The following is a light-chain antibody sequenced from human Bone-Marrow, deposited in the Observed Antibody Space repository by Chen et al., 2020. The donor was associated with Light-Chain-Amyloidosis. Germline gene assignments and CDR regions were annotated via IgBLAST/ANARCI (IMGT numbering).Light chain of an antibody. CDR3: SAYTITNTLV. CDR1: SSNVGGDNH. Sequence: QSALTQPASVSGSPGQSITISCTGTSSNVGGDNHISWYQQHPDKAPKLMIYEVTNRPSWVPDRFSGSTSDNTASRTIAGLPTEDDADYFGSAYTITNTLVFGRGTRVTVL. CDR2: EVT. J-gene: IGLJ1*01. V-gene: IGLV2-14*01.